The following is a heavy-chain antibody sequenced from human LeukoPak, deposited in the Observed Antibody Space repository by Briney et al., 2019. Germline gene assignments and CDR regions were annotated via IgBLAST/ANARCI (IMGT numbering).Heavy chain of an antibody. CDR3: ARDSDWNVDY. J-gene: IGHJ4*02. CDR1: GYTFTTYG. CDR2: ISPYNGAT. V-gene: IGHV1-18*01. D-gene: IGHD1-1*01. Sequence: ASVKVSCKASGYTFTTYGFAWIRQAPGQGLEWLGWISPYNGATEYAQNLQDRVSMTTDTSTNTAYIEVRSLKSDDTAVYYCARDSDWNVDYWGQGTLVTVSS.